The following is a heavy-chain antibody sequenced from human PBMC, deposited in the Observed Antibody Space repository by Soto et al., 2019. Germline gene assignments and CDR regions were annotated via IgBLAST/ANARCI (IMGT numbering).Heavy chain of an antibody. V-gene: IGHV1-69*13. CDR3: ARDKWETGEAAFDI. CDR2: IIPIFGTA. D-gene: IGHD1-1*01. CDR1: GGTFSSYA. Sequence: SVKVSCKASGGTFSSYAISWVRQAPGQGLERMGGIIPIFGTANYAQKFQGRVTITADESTSTAYMELSSLRSEDTAVYYCARDKWETGEAAFDIWGQGTMVTVSS. J-gene: IGHJ3*02.